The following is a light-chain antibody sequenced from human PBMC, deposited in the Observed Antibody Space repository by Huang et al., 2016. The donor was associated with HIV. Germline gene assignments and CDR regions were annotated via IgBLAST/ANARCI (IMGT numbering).Light chain of an antibody. CDR1: QSISSY. CDR3: QQSYSTPPWT. V-gene: IGKV1-39*01. CDR2: AAS. Sequence: DIQMTQSPSSLSASVGDRVTITCRASQSISSYLNWYQQKPGKAPKILIYAASSLQSGVPSRFSGSGSATDFTLTISCLQPEDFATYYCQQSYSTPPWTFGQGTKVEIK. J-gene: IGKJ1*01.